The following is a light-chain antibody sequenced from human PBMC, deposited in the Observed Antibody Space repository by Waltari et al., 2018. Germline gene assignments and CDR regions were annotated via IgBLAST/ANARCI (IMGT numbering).Light chain of an antibody. Sequence: QSVLTQPPSVSGAPGQRFTISCTGSGSHIRAGYDVHWYQQLPRAAPKLLIYGSTSRPLGVPARFFGSTSGTSASLAITGLQAEDEADYYCQSYDTSLSVVFGGGTKLTVL. CDR1: GSHIRAGYD. V-gene: IGLV1-40*01. CDR2: GST. J-gene: IGLJ3*02. CDR3: QSYDTSLSVV.